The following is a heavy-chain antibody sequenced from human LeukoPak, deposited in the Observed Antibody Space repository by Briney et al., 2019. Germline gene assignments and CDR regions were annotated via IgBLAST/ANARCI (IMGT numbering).Heavy chain of an antibody. CDR2: ISSSSSYI. CDR1: GFTFSSYS. D-gene: IGHD5-18*01. Sequence: PGGSLRLSCAASGFTFSSYSMNWVRQAPGKGLEWVSSISSSSSYIYYADSVKGRFTISRDNAKNSLYLQMNSLRAEDTAVYYCARVGYSSGPALFDYWGQGTLVTVSS. V-gene: IGHV3-21*01. J-gene: IGHJ4*02. CDR3: ARVGYSSGPALFDY.